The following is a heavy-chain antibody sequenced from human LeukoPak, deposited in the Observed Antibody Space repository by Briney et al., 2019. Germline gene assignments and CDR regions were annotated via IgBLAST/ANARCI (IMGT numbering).Heavy chain of an antibody. CDR1: GFTFSSYG. Sequence: PWRYLRLSCAASGFTFSSYGMHWVRQAPGKGLEWVAVISYDGSNKYYADSVKGRITMSRDNSKNTLYLQMNSPRAEDTAVDYCAKELRIRCPCYYYCMDVWGQGTTVTVSS. D-gene: IGHD2-15*01. CDR2: ISYDGSNK. V-gene: IGHV3-30*18. J-gene: IGHJ6*02. CDR3: AKELRIRCPCYYYCMDV.